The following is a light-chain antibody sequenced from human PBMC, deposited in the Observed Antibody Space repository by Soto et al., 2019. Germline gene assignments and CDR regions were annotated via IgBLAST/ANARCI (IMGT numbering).Light chain of an antibody. CDR2: EVS. J-gene: IGLJ1*01. CDR1: SSVVGGYNY. V-gene: IGLV2-23*02. Sequence: RGSGSECSGRWMTNHYTKNSSVVGGYNYVSWYQQHPGKAPKLMIYEVSKRPSGVSNRFSGSKSGNTASLTISGLQAEDEADYYCCSYAGSSTYVFGTGTKFSVL. CDR3: CSYAGSSTYV.